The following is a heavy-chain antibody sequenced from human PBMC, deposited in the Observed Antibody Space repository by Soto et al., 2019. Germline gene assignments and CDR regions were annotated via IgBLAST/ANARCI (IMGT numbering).Heavy chain of an antibody. D-gene: IGHD3-22*01. Sequence: QVQLVQSGAEVKKPGSSVKVSCKASGGTFSSYAISWVRQAPGQGLEWMGGIIPIFGTANYAQKFQGRVTITADESTSTGYMELSSLRSEDTAVYYCARGYYDSSGYDDYYYYGMDVWGQGTTVTVSS. CDR2: IIPIFGTA. V-gene: IGHV1-69*01. J-gene: IGHJ6*02. CDR3: ARGYYDSSGYDDYYYYGMDV. CDR1: GGTFSSYA.